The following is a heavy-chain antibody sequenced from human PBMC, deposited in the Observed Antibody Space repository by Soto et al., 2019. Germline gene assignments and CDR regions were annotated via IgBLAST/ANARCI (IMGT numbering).Heavy chain of an antibody. J-gene: IGHJ6*02. Sequence: QVQLVQSGAEVKKPGASVKVSCKASGYTFTSYGISWVRQAPGQGLEWMGWISAYNGNTNYAQKLHGRVTMTTDTSTSTAYMELRSLRSDDTAVYYCARDPFDIVVVPAGYGMDVWGQGTTVTVSS. V-gene: IGHV1-18*04. CDR2: ISAYNGNT. CDR1: GYTFTSYG. CDR3: ARDPFDIVVVPAGYGMDV. D-gene: IGHD2-2*01.